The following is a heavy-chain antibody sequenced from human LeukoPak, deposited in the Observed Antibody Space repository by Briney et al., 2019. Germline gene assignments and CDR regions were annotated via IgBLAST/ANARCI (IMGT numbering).Heavy chain of an antibody. CDR2: IYYSGST. Sequence: SETLSLTCTVSGGSISGHYWSWIRQPPGKGLEWIGYIYYSGSTNYNPSLKSRVTISVDTSKNQFSLKLSSVTAADTAVYYCARDRASGSYYDYWGQGTLVTVSS. CDR1: GGSISGHY. V-gene: IGHV4-59*11. D-gene: IGHD1-26*01. CDR3: ARDRASGSYYDY. J-gene: IGHJ4*02.